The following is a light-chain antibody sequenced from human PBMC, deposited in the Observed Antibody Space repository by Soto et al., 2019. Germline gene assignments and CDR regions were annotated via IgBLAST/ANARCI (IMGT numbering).Light chain of an antibody. CDR2: GAS. CDR3: QQYNSYSYT. CDR1: QNVRTF. J-gene: IGKJ2*01. Sequence: EVVLTQSPATLSLSPGERATLSCRASQNVRTFLDWYQQKPGQAPRLLIYGASNRATGIPARFSGSGSGTDFTLTISSLEPEDFATYYCQQYNSYSYTFGQGTKLEIK. V-gene: IGKV3-11*01.